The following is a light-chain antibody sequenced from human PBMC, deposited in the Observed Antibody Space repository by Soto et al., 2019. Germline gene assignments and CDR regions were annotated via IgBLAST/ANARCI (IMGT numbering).Light chain of an antibody. CDR3: QYYDNWRLS. V-gene: IGKV3-15*01. J-gene: IGKJ4*01. CDR1: QSVSS. CDR2: GAS. Sequence: EIVMTQSPATLSVSPGDRATLSYRASQSVSSIAWYQQKPGQPPRLLIYGASRRATNIPARFSGGGSDTELTLTISTLQSEDFAVYYCQYYDNWRLSFGGGTTVEIK.